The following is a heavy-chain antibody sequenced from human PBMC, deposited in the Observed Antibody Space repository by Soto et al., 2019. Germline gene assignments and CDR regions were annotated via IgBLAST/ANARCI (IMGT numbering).Heavy chain of an antibody. CDR2: IYHSGST. Sequence: QLQLQESGSGLVKPSQTLSLTCAVSGGSISSGGYSWSWIRQPPGKGLEWIGYIYHSGSTYYNPSLKSRVTISVDSYKNQFSLKLSYVTAADTAVYYCAAGGGLPRYDWGQGTMVTVSS. V-gene: IGHV4-30-2*01. CDR1: GGSISSGGYS. J-gene: IGHJ4*02. D-gene: IGHD5-12*01. CDR3: AAGGGLPRYD.